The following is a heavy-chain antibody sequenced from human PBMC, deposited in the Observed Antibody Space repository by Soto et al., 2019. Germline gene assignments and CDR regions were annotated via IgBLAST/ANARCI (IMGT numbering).Heavy chain of an antibody. D-gene: IGHD6-19*01. CDR3: ATGSGWYKWFDP. CDR2: MHNCGWS. J-gene: IGHJ5*02. CDR1: GSSVWRDRSY. Sequence: SETLSLTCSASGSSVWRDRSYWGWFRQAPRKGVEWIGYMHNCGWSQYNHYLKSRVTISLDTSKNQFSLKLNSVIAADTAVYYCATGSGWYKWFDPWGQGTLVTVSS. V-gene: IGHV4-61*01.